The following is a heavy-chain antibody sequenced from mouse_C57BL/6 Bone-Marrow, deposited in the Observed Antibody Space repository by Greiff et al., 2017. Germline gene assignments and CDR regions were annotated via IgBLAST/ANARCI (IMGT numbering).Heavy chain of an antibody. J-gene: IGHJ2*01. V-gene: IGHV1-26*01. CDR2: INPNNGGT. CDR1: GYTFTDYY. Sequence: EVQLQQSGPELVKPGASVKISCKASGYTFTDYYMNWVKQSHGKSLEWIGDINPNNGGTSYNQKFKGKATLTVDKSSSTAYMELRSLTSEDSAVYYCARGIGFITTVVARKDYWGQGTTLTVSS. CDR3: ARGIGFITTVVARKDY. D-gene: IGHD1-1*01.